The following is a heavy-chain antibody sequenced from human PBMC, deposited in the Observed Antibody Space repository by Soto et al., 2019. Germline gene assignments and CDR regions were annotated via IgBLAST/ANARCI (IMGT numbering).Heavy chain of an antibody. Sequence: EVQLVDSGGGFIYPGGSLRLSCAASGLTISNAWMNWVRQAPGKGLEWVGRIKTNTEGGTTDYAAAVKGRFTASRDDSKNTLYLQMNSLKTEDTAVYYCTTGSVEGVWGQGTMVTVSS. V-gene: IGHV3-15*07. CDR3: TTGSVEGV. D-gene: IGHD2-15*01. CDR1: GLTISNAW. CDR2: IKTNTEGGTT. J-gene: IGHJ6*02.